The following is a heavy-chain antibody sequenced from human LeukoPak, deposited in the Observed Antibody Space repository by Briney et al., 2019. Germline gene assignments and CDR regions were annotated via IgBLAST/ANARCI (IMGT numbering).Heavy chain of an antibody. D-gene: IGHD3-10*01. J-gene: IGHJ6*02. CDR2: IYSGGST. CDR3: ARDHISMVRGVSVNYYYYGMDV. Sequence: PGGSLRLSCAASGFTVSSNYMSWVRQAPGKGLEWVSVIYSGGSTYYADSVKGRFTISRDNSKNTLYLQMNSLRAEDPAVYYCARDHISMVRGVSVNYYYYGMDVWGQGTTVTVSS. CDR1: GFTVSSNY. V-gene: IGHV3-53*01.